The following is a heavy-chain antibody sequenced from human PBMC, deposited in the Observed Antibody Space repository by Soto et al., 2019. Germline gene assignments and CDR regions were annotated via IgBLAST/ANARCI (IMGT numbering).Heavy chain of an antibody. D-gene: IGHD3-9*01. CDR2: IYSGGST. CDR3: ARVYFDWLLPRGPEDYCYGMDV. V-gene: IGHV3-53*01. Sequence: PGGSLRLSCAASGFTVSSNYMSWVRQAPGKGLEWVSVIYSGGSTYYADSVKGRFTISRDNSKNTLYLQMNSLRAEDTAVYYCARVYFDWLLPRGPEDYCYGMDVWGQGTTVTVSS. CDR1: GFTVSSNY. J-gene: IGHJ6*02.